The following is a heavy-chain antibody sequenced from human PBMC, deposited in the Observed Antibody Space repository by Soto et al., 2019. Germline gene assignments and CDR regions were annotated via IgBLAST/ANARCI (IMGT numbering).Heavy chain of an antibody. CDR2: IGTAGDT. D-gene: IGHD6-6*01. V-gene: IGHV3-13*01. Sequence: GGSLRLSCAASGFTFSSYDMHWVRQATGKGLEWVSAIGTAGDTYYPGSVKGRFNISRENARNSLYLQMNSLRAGDTAVYYCARAQNFAARYLPPSWSYYMDVWGKGTTVTVSS. J-gene: IGHJ6*03. CDR1: GFTFSSYD. CDR3: ARAQNFAARYLPPSWSYYMDV.